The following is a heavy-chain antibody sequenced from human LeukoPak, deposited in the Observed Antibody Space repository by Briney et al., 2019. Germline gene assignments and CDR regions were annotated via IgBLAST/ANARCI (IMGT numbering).Heavy chain of an antibody. CDR1: GGSINTYY. J-gene: IGHJ5*02. V-gene: IGHV4-59*01. CDR3: ARGARTRTTYWFDP. D-gene: IGHD1-14*01. Sequence: PSETLSLTCTVSGGSINTYYWSWIRQPPGKGLEWLALVYESGTTTYNPSLKSRVTISADTTRNHFSLKLSSVTAADTAIYYCARGARTRTTYWFDPWGQGTLVTVSS. CDR2: VYESGTT.